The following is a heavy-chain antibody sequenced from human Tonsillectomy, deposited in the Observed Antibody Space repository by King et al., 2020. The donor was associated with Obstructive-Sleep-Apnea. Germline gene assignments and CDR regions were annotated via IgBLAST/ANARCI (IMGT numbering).Heavy chain of an antibody. V-gene: IGHV3-53*04. CDR3: ARDPRDAYNSDWYFEL. D-gene: IGHD5-24*01. CDR2: IYSDGST. Sequence: VQLVESGGGLVQPGGSLRLSCAASGFSVSVNYMNWVRQAPGKGLEWVSVIYSDGSTYYADSVQGRFTISRLNSENTLCLQMNSLKPEDTAVYYCARDPRDAYNSDWYFELWGRGTLVTVSS. CDR1: GFSVSVNY. J-gene: IGHJ2*01.